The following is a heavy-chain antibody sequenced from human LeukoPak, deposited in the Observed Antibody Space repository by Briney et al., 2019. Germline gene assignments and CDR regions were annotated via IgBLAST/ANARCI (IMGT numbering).Heavy chain of an antibody. CDR2: IYYSRST. V-gene: IGHV4-31*03. J-gene: IGHJ4*02. Sequence: SETLSLTCTVSGGSISSGGYYWSWIRQHPGKGLEWIGYIYYSRSTYYNPSLKSRVTISADTSKNQFSLKLSSVTAADTAVYYCARGNYDFWSGYPPFDYWGQGTLVTVSS. CDR3: ARGNYDFWSGYPPFDY. CDR1: GGSISSGGYY. D-gene: IGHD3-3*01.